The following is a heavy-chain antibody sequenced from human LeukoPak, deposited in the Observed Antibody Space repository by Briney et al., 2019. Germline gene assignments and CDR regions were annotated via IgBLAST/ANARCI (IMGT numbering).Heavy chain of an antibody. Sequence: SETLSLTCTVSGGSISSYYWSWIRQPAGKGLEWVGRIYTSGGTNYNPSLKSRVTMSIDTSKNQFSLKLSSVTAADTAVYYCAKGGASYYDFWSDSSQAFDIWGQGTMVTVSS. D-gene: IGHD3-3*01. CDR1: GGSISSYY. CDR2: IYTSGGT. CDR3: AKGGASYYDFWSDSSQAFDI. J-gene: IGHJ3*02. V-gene: IGHV4-4*07.